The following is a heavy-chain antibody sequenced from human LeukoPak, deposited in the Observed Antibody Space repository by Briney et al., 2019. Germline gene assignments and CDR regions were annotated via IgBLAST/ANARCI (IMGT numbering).Heavy chain of an antibody. D-gene: IGHD2/OR15-2a*01. J-gene: IGHJ5*02. CDR2: INPESGDT. CDR3: ARDRFRAPRGPRRIGWFDP. CDR1: GYIFTGFS. Sequence: ASVKVSCKPSGYIFTGFSIHWVRQVAGQGLEWVGWINPESGDTVFAQKLRGRISLTRDTSIRTAYMELTRLTSADTAVYFCARDRFRAPRGPRRIGWFDPWGQGTLVTVSS. V-gene: IGHV1-2*02.